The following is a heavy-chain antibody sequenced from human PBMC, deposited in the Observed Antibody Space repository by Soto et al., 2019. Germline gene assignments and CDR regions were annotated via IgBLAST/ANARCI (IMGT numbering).Heavy chain of an antibody. J-gene: IGHJ4*02. V-gene: IGHV3-30*18. CDR3: AKDQASGQGSFDS. Sequence: LRLSCAASGFTFNIYGMHWVRQAPDKGLEWVALISYDGSSQYYADSVKGRFTISRDNSKNTLFLQMNSLRADDTAVYYCAKDQASGQGSFDSWGQGTLVTVSS. CDR1: GFTFNIYG. CDR2: ISYDGSSQ.